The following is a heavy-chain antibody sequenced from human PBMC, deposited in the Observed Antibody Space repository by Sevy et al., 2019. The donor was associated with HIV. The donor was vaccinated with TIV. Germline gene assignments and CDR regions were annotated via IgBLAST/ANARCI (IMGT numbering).Heavy chain of an antibody. J-gene: IGHJ4*02. Sequence: GGSLKPPCAVFGLPFNKAWMNWAPQAPGPGLRWVGLIKTKCEGEKTDYADPGKGSFTIPREDSKNTLFLQMNSLKIKDTAVYYCATAPGYYDSAPFDYWGPGTLVTVSS. V-gene: IGHV3-15*01. CDR2: IKTKCEGEKT. CDR3: ATAPGYYDSAPFDY. CDR1: GLPFNKAW. D-gene: IGHD3-9*01.